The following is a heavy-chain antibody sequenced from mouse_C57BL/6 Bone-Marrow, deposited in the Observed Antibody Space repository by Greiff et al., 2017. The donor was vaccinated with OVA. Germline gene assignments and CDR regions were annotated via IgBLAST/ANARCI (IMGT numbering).Heavy chain of an antibody. CDR2: INPYNGGT. Sequence: EVQLQQSGPVLVKPGASVKMSCKASGYTFTDYYMNWVKQSHGKSLEWIGVINPYNGGTSYNQKFKGKATLFVDKSTGTANMELNSLKAEDSAVYDSARIKGGYYFDYWGQGTTLTGSS. J-gene: IGHJ2*01. CDR1: GYTFTDYY. V-gene: IGHV1-19*01. D-gene: IGHD1-3*01. CDR3: ARIKGGYYFDY.